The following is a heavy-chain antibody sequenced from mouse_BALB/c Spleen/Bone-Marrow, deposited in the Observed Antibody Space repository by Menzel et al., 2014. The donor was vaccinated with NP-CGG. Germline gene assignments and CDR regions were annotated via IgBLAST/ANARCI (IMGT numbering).Heavy chain of an antibody. CDR3: AREYYGSSGYFDV. V-gene: IGHV1-7*01. Sequence: VQLQQSGAELAKPGASVKMSCKASGYTFTSYWMHWVKRRPGQGLEWIGYINPSTGYTEYNQKFKDKATLTADKSSSTAYMQLSSLTSEDSAVYYCAREYYGSSGYFDVWGAGTTVTVSS. CDR1: GYTFTSYW. J-gene: IGHJ1*01. CDR2: INPSTGYT. D-gene: IGHD1-1*01.